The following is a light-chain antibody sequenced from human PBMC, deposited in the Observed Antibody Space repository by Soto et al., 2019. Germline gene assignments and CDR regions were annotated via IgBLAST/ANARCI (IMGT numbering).Light chain of an antibody. CDR3: QLYFYWPIMWT. J-gene: IGKJ3*01. V-gene: IGKV3-15*01. CDR1: QSIRTN. CDR2: GAS. Sequence: EIVLTQSPATLSVSAGGTVTLSCRASQSIRTNVAWYQQILGQAPRLLVYGASTMATGVPARFSGSGSGIEFTLTISSLPSEYSAFCCCQLYFYWPIMWTFGSRKKVD.